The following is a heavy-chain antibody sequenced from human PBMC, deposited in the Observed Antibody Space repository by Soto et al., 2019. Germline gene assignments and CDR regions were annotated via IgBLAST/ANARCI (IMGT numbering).Heavy chain of an antibody. J-gene: IGHJ4*02. CDR2: ISYDGSNK. Sequence: LRLSCAASGFTFSSYGMHWVRQAPGKGLEWVAVISYDGSNKYYADSVKGRFTISRDNSKNTLYLQMNSLRAEDTAVYYCAKPGTYYYDSSGLDYWGQGTLVTVS. CDR3: AKPGTYYYDSSGLDY. CDR1: GFTFSSYG. V-gene: IGHV3-30*18. D-gene: IGHD3-22*01.